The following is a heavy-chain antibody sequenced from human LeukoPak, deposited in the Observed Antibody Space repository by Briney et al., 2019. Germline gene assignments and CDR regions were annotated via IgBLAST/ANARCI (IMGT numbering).Heavy chain of an antibody. D-gene: IGHD3-22*01. CDR3: AREGRYYDSSGYSTRGVVDY. V-gene: IGHV4-31*03. J-gene: IGHJ4*02. Sequence: SQTLPLTCTVSGGSISSGGYYWSWIRQHPGKGLEWIGYIYYSGSTYYNPSLKSRVTISVDTSKNQFSLKLSSVTAADTAVYYCAREGRYYDSSGYSTRGVVDYWGQGTLVTVSS. CDR1: GGSISSGGYY. CDR2: IYYSGST.